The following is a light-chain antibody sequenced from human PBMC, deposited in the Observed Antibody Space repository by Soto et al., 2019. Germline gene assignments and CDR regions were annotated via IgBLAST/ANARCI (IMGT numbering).Light chain of an antibody. CDR3: QQRSNWLLT. V-gene: IGKV3-11*01. CDR2: DAS. J-gene: IGKJ4*01. Sequence: EIVLTQSPATLSLSPGKRATLSCRASQSVSSYLAWYQQKPGQAPRLLIYDASNRATGIPARFSGSGSGTVFTLTISSLEPEDFAVYYCQQRSNWLLTFGGGTKVEIK. CDR1: QSVSSY.